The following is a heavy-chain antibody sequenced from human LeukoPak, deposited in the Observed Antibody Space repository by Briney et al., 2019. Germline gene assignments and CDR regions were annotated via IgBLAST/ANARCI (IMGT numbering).Heavy chain of an antibody. V-gene: IGHV4-61*01. J-gene: IGHJ4*02. D-gene: IGHD5-12*01. CDR1: GVSVSSGSYY. CDR2: IYYSGNT. CDR3: ARDSGYEGYY. Sequence: PSETLSLTCTVSGVSVSSGSYYWSWIRQPPGKGLEWFGYIYYSGNTNYNPSLKSRVTISVDTSKNQFSLKLSSVTAADTAVYYCARDSGYEGYYWGQGTLVTVSS.